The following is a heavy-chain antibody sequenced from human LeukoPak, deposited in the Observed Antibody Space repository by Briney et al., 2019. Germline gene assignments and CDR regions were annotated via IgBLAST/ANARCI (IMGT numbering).Heavy chain of an antibody. CDR1: GGTFSSYA. Sequence: SVKVSCKASGGTFSSYAISWVRQTPGQGLEWMGGIVPIFGTANYAQKFQGRVTITADESTSTAYMELSSLRSEDTAVYYCARDEDYYDSSGYYFHAFDIWGQGTMVTVSS. V-gene: IGHV1-69*13. CDR3: ARDEDYYDSSGYYFHAFDI. J-gene: IGHJ3*02. D-gene: IGHD3-22*01. CDR2: IVPIFGTA.